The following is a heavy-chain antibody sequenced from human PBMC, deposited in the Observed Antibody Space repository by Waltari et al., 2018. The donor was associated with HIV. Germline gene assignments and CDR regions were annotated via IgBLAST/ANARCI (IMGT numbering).Heavy chain of an antibody. J-gene: IGHJ4*02. CDR2: IYYSGGT. Sequence: QVQLQESGPGLVKPSETLSLTCTVSGGSISSYYWSWIRQPPGKGLEWIGYIYYSGGTNDNPSPKSRVTISVDTSKNQFSRKLSSVTAADTAVYYCARGGWATYYYDSSGYHFDYWGQGTLVTVSS. V-gene: IGHV4-59*01. CDR3: ARGGWATYYYDSSGYHFDY. D-gene: IGHD3-22*01. CDR1: GGSISSYY.